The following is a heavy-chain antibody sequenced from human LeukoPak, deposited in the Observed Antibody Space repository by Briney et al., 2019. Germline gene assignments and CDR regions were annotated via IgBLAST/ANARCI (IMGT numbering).Heavy chain of an antibody. Sequence: SETLSLTCTVSGGSISSYYWSWIRQPAGKGLEWIGRIYTSGSTNYNPSLKSRVTMSVDTSKNQFSLKLSSVTAADTAVYYCARLAVAGTWGWFDPWGQGTLVTVSS. CDR2: IYTSGST. D-gene: IGHD6-19*01. J-gene: IGHJ5*02. CDR3: ARLAVAGTWGWFDP. CDR1: GGSISSYY. V-gene: IGHV4-4*07.